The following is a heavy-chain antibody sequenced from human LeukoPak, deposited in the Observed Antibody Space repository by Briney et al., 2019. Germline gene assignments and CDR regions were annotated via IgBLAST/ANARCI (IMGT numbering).Heavy chain of an antibody. D-gene: IGHD5-24*01. CDR3: ARDGDGYNH. CDR2: IYYSGST. CDR1: GGSVSSGSYY. J-gene: IGHJ4*02. V-gene: IGHV4-61*01. Sequence: NPSETLSLTCIVSGGSVSSGSYYWSWIRQPPGKGLEWIGYIYYSGSTNYNPSLKSRVTISADTSKNQFSLKLRSVTAADTAVYYCARDGDGYNHWGQGTLVTVSS.